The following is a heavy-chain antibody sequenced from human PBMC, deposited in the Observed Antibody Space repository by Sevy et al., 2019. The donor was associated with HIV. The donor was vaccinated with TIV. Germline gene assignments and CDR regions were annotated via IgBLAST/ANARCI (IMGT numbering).Heavy chain of an antibody. V-gene: IGHV3-21*01. Sequence: GGSLRLSCAASGFTFSSYSMNWVRQAPGKGLEWVSSISSSSSYIYYADSEKGRFTISRDNAKNSLYLQMNSLRAEDTAVYYCARENPLLEMATIALDYWGQGTLVTVSS. CDR1: GFTFSSYS. J-gene: IGHJ4*02. D-gene: IGHD5-12*01. CDR3: ARENPLLEMATIALDY. CDR2: ISSSSSYI.